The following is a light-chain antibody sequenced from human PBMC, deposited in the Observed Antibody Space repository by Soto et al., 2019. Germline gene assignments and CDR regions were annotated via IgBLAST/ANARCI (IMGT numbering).Light chain of an antibody. Sequence: EVVLTQSPGTLSLSPGERVTVSCRASQNVRKYLAWYQQKPGQAPRLVIYGAGTRGSGVPDRFSGSGSATDFTLTINSLESDDSAVYYCHQYGESPPTFGGGTKVEI. CDR2: GAG. V-gene: IGKV3-20*01. CDR3: HQYGESPPT. J-gene: IGKJ4*01. CDR1: QNVRKY.